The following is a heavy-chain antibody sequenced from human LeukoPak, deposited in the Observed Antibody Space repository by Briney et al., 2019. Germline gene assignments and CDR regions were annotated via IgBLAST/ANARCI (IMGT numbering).Heavy chain of an antibody. Sequence: SETLSLTCTVSGGSISSSSYYWGWIRQPPGKGLEWIGSIYHSGSTYYNPSLKSRVTISVDRSKNQFSLKLSSVTAADTAVYYCARGFCSSTSCYDSPYYFDYWGQGTLVTVSS. J-gene: IGHJ4*02. V-gene: IGHV4-39*07. CDR2: IYHSGST. D-gene: IGHD2-2*01. CDR1: GGSISSSSYY. CDR3: ARGFCSSTSCYDSPYYFDY.